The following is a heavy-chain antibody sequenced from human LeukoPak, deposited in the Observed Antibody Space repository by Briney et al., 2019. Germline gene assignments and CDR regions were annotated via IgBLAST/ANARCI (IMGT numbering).Heavy chain of an antibody. CDR2: VWNDGTKK. Sequence: GGSLRLSCEASGFTFSSYGMHWVRQAPGKGLEWVAVVWNDGTKKYYADSVKGRFTISRDKSKNTLYLQMNSLRAEDTAVYYCARARGAAGTGTIDYWGRGTLVTVSS. J-gene: IGHJ4*02. D-gene: IGHD6-13*01. CDR3: ARARGAAGTGTIDY. V-gene: IGHV3-33*01. CDR1: GFTFSSYG.